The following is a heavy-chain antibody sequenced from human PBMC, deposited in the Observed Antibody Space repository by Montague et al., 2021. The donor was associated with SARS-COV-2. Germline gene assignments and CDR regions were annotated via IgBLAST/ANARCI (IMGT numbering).Heavy chain of an antibody. V-gene: IGHV4-39*07. Sequence: SETLSLTCTVSGGSISSSSYYWGWIRQPPGKGLEWIGSIYYSGSTYYNPSLKSRVTISVDTSTNQFSLKLSSVTAADTAVYYCARERSYCSGGSCYSGWFDPWGQGTLVTVSS. D-gene: IGHD2-15*01. CDR1: GGSISSSSYY. J-gene: IGHJ5*02. CDR3: ARERSYCSGGSCYSGWFDP. CDR2: IYYSGST.